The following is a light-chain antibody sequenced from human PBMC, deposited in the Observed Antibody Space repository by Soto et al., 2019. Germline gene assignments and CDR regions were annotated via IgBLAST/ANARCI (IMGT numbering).Light chain of an antibody. CDR3: QQANSFPIT. CDR1: QSVGSNY. J-gene: IGKJ5*01. Sequence: EIVLTQSPGTLSLSPGERATLYCRASQSVGSNYLAWYQQKPGQAPRVLIYGASSRATGIPDRFSGSGSGADFTLTISRLEPEDFAIYFCQQANSFPITFGQGTRLEIK. V-gene: IGKV3-20*01. CDR2: GAS.